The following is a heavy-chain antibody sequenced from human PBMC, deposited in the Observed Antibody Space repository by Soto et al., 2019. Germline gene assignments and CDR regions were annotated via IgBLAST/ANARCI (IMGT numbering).Heavy chain of an antibody. CDR3: ARGGKVRLVKRLYYFDY. CDR1: GGSFSGYY. D-gene: IGHD3-9*01. Sequence: TLSLTCAVYGGSFSGYYWSWIRQPPGKGLEWIGEINHSGSTNYNPSLKSRVTISVDTSKNQFSLKLSSVTAADTAVYYCARGGKVRLVKRLYYFDYWGQGTLVTVSS. V-gene: IGHV4-34*01. J-gene: IGHJ4*02. CDR2: INHSGST.